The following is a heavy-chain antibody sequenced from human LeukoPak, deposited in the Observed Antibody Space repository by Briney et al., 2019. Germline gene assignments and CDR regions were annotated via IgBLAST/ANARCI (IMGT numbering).Heavy chain of an antibody. CDR2: IYTSGST. V-gene: IGHV4-61*02. J-gene: IGHJ4*02. Sequence: SETLSLTCTVSGGSISSGSYYWSWIRQPAGKGLEWIGRIYTSGSTNYNPSLKSRVTISVDTSKNQFSLKLSSVTAADTAVYYCARGVGYCSSTSCYTGTYFDYWGQGTLVTVSS. CDR3: ARGVGYCSSTSCYTGTYFDY. CDR1: GGSISSGSYY. D-gene: IGHD2-2*02.